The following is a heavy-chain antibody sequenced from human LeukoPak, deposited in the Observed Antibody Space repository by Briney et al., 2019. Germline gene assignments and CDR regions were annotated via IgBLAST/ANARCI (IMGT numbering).Heavy chain of an antibody. J-gene: IGHJ6*03. CDR3: ARFRGIYYYYYMDV. CDR1: GGSFSGYY. D-gene: IGHD3-10*01. Sequence: PSETLSLTCAVYGGSFSGYYWSWIRQPPGKGLEWIGEINHSGSTSYNPSLKSRVTISVDTSKNQFSLKLSSVTAADTAVYYCARFRGIYYYYYMDVWGKGTTVTVSS. CDR2: INHSGST. V-gene: IGHV4-34*01.